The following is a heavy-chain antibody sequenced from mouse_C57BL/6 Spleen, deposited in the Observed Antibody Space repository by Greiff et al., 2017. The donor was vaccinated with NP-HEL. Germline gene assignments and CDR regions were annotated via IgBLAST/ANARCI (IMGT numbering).Heavy chain of an antibody. Sequence: QVQLKESGPELVKPGASVKISCKASGYAFSSSWMNWVKQRPGKGLEWIGRIYPGDGDTNYNGKFKGKATLTADKSSSTAYMQLSSLTSEDSAVYFCARSGYGSILWYFDVWGTGTTVTVSS. V-gene: IGHV1-82*01. J-gene: IGHJ1*03. D-gene: IGHD1-1*01. CDR3: ARSGYGSILWYFDV. CDR1: GYAFSSSW. CDR2: IYPGDGDT.